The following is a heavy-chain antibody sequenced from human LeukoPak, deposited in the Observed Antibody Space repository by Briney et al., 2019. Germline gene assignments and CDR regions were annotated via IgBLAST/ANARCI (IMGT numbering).Heavy chain of an antibody. J-gene: IGHJ4*02. V-gene: IGHV3-30*18. CDR3: AKDSEYGSGWNSFV. Sequence: GGSLRLSCAASGFTFSSYGMHWVRQAPGKGLEWVALISYDGSDKYYADSVKGRFTISRDNSKNTLYVQTNSLRAEDTAVYYCAKDSEYGSGWNSFVWGQGTLVTVSS. CDR1: GFTFSSYG. D-gene: IGHD6-19*01. CDR2: ISYDGSDK.